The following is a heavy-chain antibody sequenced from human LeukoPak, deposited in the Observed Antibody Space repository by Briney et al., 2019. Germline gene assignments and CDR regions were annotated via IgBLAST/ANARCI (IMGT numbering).Heavy chain of an antibody. Sequence: GGSLRLSCAASGFTFSSYWMSWVRQAPGKGLEWVAHIKQDGSEKYYVDSVKGRFTISRDNAKNSLYLQMNSLRAEDTAVYFCARDSRWNYFRYFDYWGQGTLVTVSS. J-gene: IGHJ4*02. CDR3: ARDSRWNYFRYFDY. V-gene: IGHV3-7*01. CDR2: IKQDGSEK. CDR1: GFTFSSYW. D-gene: IGHD1-7*01.